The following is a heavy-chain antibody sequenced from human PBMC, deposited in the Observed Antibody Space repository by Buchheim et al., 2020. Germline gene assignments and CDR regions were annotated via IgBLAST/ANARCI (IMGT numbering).Heavy chain of an antibody. Sequence: EVQLVQSGAEVKKPGESLRISCKGSGYSFTSYWISGVRQMPGKGLEGMGRIDPSDYYTNNSTSFQGHVTISADQAISNASRQWSSLKASDTAMYYCARPGIYYYYGMDVWGQGTT. J-gene: IGHJ6*02. CDR2: IDPSDYYT. CDR1: GYSFTSYW. V-gene: IGHV5-10-1*03. CDR3: ARPGIYYYYGMDV.